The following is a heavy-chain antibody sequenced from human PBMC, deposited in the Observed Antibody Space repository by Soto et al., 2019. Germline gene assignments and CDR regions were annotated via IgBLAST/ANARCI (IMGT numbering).Heavy chain of an antibody. CDR1: GFTFSSHW. CDR2: ISYDGSNK. Sequence: PGGSLRLSCAASGFTFSSHWMSWVRQAPGKGLEWVAVISYDGSNKYYADSVKGRFTISRDNSKNTLYLQMNSLRAEDTAVYYCARNGYYYDSSGYYADYWGQGTLVTVSS. V-gene: IGHV3-30-3*01. D-gene: IGHD3-22*01. CDR3: ARNGYYYDSSGYYADY. J-gene: IGHJ4*02.